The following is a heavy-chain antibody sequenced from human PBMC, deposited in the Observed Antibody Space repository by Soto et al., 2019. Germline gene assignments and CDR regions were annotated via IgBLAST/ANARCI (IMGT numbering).Heavy chain of an antibody. Sequence: EVQLVESGGGLVKPGGSLRLSCAASGFTFRRFTMNWVRQAPGKGLEGVATISSNSAYIYYTDARRGRFTISRDNAKNSLHIQMNILRTAATAVYYGTRYASRGSSARGGFDAWGPGTLVTVSS. CDR2: ISSNSAYI. CDR3: TRYASRGSSARGGFDA. CDR1: GFTFRRFT. V-gene: IGHV3-21*02. D-gene: IGHD6-13*01. J-gene: IGHJ5*02.